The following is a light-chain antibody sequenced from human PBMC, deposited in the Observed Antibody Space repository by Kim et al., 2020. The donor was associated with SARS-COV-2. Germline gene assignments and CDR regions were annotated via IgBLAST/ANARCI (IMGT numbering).Light chain of an antibody. CDR3: QHYNNWPPET. V-gene: IGKV3-15*01. J-gene: IGKJ2*01. Sequence: EIVMTQSPATLSVSPGERATVSCRASQSVTNNLAWYQQKPGQAPRLLIYGASTRATGIPARFSGSGSGTEFTLIISSLQSEDFAVYYCQHYNNWPPETFGQETKLEI. CDR1: QSVTNN. CDR2: GAS.